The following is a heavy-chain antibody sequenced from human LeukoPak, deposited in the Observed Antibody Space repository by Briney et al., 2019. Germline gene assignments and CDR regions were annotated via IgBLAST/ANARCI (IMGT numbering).Heavy chain of an antibody. V-gene: IGHV1-2*02. J-gene: IGHJ3*02. CDR3: ARYRCKTTSGCEDTDAFDM. CDR1: GYTFTANY. D-gene: IGHD2/OR15-2a*01. Sequence: ALVKVSCKTSGYTFTANYMQWVRQAPGQGLEWMGWINPNSGATKYAQKFQGRVTMTRDTSISTAYMELSRLRSGDTAVYYCARYRCKTTSGCEDTDAFDMWGQGTMVTVSS. CDR2: INPNSGAT.